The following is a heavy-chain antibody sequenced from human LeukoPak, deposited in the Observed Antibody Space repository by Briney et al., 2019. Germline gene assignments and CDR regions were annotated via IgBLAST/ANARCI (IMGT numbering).Heavy chain of an antibody. D-gene: IGHD1-26*01. CDR1: GYTFTGYY. J-gene: IGHJ4*02. CDR2: INPYSGDT. V-gene: IGHV1-2*02. CDR3: ARVAMSGIGSDDF. Sequence: ASVKVSCKASGYTFTGYYVHWVRQAPGQGLEWMGWINPYSGDTNYAQKFQGRVTMTRDASISTAYMELSSLKSDDTAVYYCARVAMSGIGSDDFWGQGTLVTASS.